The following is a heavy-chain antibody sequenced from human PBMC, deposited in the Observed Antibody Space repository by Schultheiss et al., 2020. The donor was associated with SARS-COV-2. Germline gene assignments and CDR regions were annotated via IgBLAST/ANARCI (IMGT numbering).Heavy chain of an antibody. Sequence: ASVKVSCKASGYTFTSYGISWVRQARGRLEWMGWINPDSGDTKCAQKFQGWVTLTRDTSNSTAYMDLRRLTSDDTAVYYCARLGDLDFWGQGTLVTVSS. D-gene: IGHD3-16*01. V-gene: IGHV1-2*04. CDR2: INPDSGDT. CDR3: ARLGDLDF. CDR1: GYTFTSYG. J-gene: IGHJ4*02.